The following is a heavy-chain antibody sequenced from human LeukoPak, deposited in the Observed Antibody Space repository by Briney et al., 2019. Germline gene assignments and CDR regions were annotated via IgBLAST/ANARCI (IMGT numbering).Heavy chain of an antibody. V-gene: IGHV3-30*18. Sequence: PGGSLRLSCAASGFTFSSYGMHWVRQAPGKGLEWVAVISYDGSNKYYADSVKGRFTISRDNSKNTLYLQMNSLRAEDTAVYYCAKDRTGYDFWSGPFDYWGQGTLVTVSS. CDR2: ISYDGSNK. CDR3: AKDRTGYDFWSGPFDY. D-gene: IGHD3-3*01. CDR1: GFTFSSYG. J-gene: IGHJ4*02.